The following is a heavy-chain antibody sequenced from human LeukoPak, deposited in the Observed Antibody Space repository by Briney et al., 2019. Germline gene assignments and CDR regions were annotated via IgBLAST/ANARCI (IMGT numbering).Heavy chain of an antibody. CDR1: GYTFTSYD. Sequence: ASVKVSCKASGYTFTSYDINWVRQATGQGLGWMGWTNPNSGNTGYAQKFQGRVTMTRNTSISTAYMELSSLRSEDTAVYYCATLAGRKTGTDPTHYYYYMDVWGKGTTVTVSS. CDR3: ATLAGRKTGTDPTHYYYYMDV. V-gene: IGHV1-8*01. CDR2: TNPNSGNT. D-gene: IGHD1-1*01. J-gene: IGHJ6*03.